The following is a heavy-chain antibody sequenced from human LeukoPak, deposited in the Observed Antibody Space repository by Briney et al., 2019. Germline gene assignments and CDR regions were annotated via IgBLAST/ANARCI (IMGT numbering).Heavy chain of an antibody. CDR3: ARVPDTAMILGYYGMDV. CDR2: INPNSVGT. J-gene: IGHJ6*02. CDR1: GYTFTGYY. V-gene: IGHV1-2*02. Sequence: ASVKVSCKASGYTFTGYYMHWVRQAPGQGLEWMGWINPNSVGTNYAQKFQGRVTMTRDTSISTAYMELSRLRSDDTAVYYCARVPDTAMILGYYGMDVWGQGTTVTVSS. D-gene: IGHD5-18*01.